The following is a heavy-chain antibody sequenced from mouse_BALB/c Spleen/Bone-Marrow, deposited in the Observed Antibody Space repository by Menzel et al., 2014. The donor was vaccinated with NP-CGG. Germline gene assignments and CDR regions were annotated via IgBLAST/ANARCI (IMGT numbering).Heavy chain of an antibody. V-gene: IGHV5-6-3*01. D-gene: IGHD2-3*01. CDR3: ARDRGWLLRFAY. J-gene: IGHJ3*01. CDR2: INSNGGST. CDR1: GFTFSSYG. Sequence: EVKLVESGGGLVQPGGSLKLSCAASGFTFSSYGMSWVRQTPDKRLELVATINSNGGSTYYPDSVKGRFTISRDNAKNTPYLYKSSLKSVDTAMYYCARDRGWLLRFAYWGPGTLLSVSP.